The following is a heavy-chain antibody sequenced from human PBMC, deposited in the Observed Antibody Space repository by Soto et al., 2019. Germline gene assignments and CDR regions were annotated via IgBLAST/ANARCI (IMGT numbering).Heavy chain of an antibody. CDR2: INHSGST. CDR3: ARAPRITISNWFDP. V-gene: IGHV4-34*01. J-gene: IGHJ5*02. CDR1: GGSFSGYY. Sequence: PSETLSLTCAVYGGSFSGYYWSWIRQPPGKGLEWIGEINHSGSTNYNPSLKSRVTISVDTSKNQFSLKLSSVTAADTAVYYCARAPRITISNWFDPWGQGTLVTVSS. D-gene: IGHD3-3*01.